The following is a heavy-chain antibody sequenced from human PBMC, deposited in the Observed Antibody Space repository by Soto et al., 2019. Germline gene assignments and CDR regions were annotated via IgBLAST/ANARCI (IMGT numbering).Heavy chain of an antibody. V-gene: IGHV4-30-4*01. CDR1: GGSISSGDYY. Sequence: SETLSLTCTVSGGSISSGDYYWSWIRQPPGKGLEWIGYIYYSGSTNYNPSLKSRVTISVDKSKNQFSLKLSSVTAADTAVYYCARANGDYFDYWGQGTLVTVSS. D-gene: IGHD4-17*01. CDR3: ARANGDYFDY. CDR2: IYYSGST. J-gene: IGHJ4*02.